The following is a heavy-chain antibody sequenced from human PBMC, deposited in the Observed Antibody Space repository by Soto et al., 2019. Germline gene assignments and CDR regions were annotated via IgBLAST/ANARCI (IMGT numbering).Heavy chain of an antibody. D-gene: IGHD6-13*01. CDR2: IKQDGSEK. J-gene: IGHJ4*02. Sequence: EVQLVESGGGLVQPGGSLRLSCAASGFTFSSYWMNWVRQAPGKGLEWVANIKQDGSEKYYVDSVKGRFTISRDNTKNSLYLQMNSLRAKDTAVYYCAREQLQVVIPDYWGQGTLVTVSS. CDR1: GFTFSSYW. CDR3: AREQLQVVIPDY. V-gene: IGHV3-7*01.